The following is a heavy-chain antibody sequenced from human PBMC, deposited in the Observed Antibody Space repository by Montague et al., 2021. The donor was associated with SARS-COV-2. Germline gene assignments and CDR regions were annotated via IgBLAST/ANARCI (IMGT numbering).Heavy chain of an antibody. CDR3: ARDARYDFWSGYYFDY. CDR1: GFTFSSYS. CDR2: ISSSGSYI. J-gene: IGHJ4*02. Sequence: SLRLSCATSGFTFSSYSMNWVRQAPGKGLEWVSSISSSGSYIYYADSVKGRFTISRDNAKNSLNLQMNSLRAEDTAVYYCARDARYDFWSGYYFDYWGQGTLVTVSS. D-gene: IGHD3-3*01. V-gene: IGHV3-21*01.